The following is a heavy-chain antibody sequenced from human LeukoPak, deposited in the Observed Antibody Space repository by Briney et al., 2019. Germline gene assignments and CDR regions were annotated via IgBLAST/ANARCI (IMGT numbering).Heavy chain of an antibody. CDR3: AKGGYDYVWGSLDY. J-gene: IGHJ4*02. CDR2: ISYDGSNK. Sequence: GGSLRLSCAASGFTFSSYAMHWVRQAPGKGLEWVAVISYDGSNKYYADSVKGRFTISRDNSKNTLYLQMNSLRAEDTAVYYCAKGGYDYVWGSLDYWGQGTLVTVSS. CDR1: GFTFSSYA. D-gene: IGHD3-16*01. V-gene: IGHV3-30*04.